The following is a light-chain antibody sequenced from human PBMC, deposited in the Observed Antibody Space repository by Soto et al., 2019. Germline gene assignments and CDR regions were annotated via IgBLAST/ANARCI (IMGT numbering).Light chain of an antibody. CDR3: QQTHSIPPT. V-gene: IGKV1-39*01. CDR2: AAS. Sequence: DIQMTQSPSSLSASVGDRVTVTCRTSHIVDTSLNWYQQKPGKAPKLLIYAASSVQSGVPARLSGGGSATFFTLTIHNLQHDDFATYFCQQTHSIPPTFGPGPKVDIK. J-gene: IGKJ2*01. CDR1: HIVDTS.